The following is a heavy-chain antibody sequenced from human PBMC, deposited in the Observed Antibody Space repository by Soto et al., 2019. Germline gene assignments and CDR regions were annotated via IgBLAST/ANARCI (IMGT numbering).Heavy chain of an antibody. CDR2: INHSGST. CDR3: ARGYYYGMDV. V-gene: IGHV4-34*01. J-gene: IGHJ6*02. Sequence: SETLSLTCAVYGGSFSGYYWSWIRQPPGKGLEWIGEINHSGSTNYNPSLKSRVTISVDTSRNQFSLKLSSVTAADTAVYYCARGYYYGMDVWGQGTTVTVSS. CDR1: GGSFSGYY.